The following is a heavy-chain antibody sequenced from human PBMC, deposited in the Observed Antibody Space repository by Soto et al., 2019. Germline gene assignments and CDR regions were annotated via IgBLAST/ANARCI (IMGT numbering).Heavy chain of an antibody. CDR2: ISSGSTI. V-gene: IGHV3-11*01. D-gene: IGHD5-18*01. CDR3: ARPSPRDTAMVTVFDY. CDR1: GFTFSDYY. J-gene: IGHJ4*02. Sequence: VGSLRLSCAASGFTFSDYYMSWIRQAPGKGLEWVSYISSGSTIYYADSVKGRFTISRDNAKNSLYLQMNSLRAEDTAVYYCARPSPRDTAMVTVFDYWGQGTLVTVSS.